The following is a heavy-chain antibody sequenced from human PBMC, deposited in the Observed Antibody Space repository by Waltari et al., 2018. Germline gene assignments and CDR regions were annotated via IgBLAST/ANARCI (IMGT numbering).Heavy chain of an antibody. D-gene: IGHD3-10*01. Sequence: EVQLVESGGGLVQPGGSQRLSCAASGFTFHTSWMACVRQAPGKGLEWVANINDDAKEKYHVDSVKGRFTISRDNTKKSLYLQMNSLRVDDTAVYYCARGEEGYGEAYYWGQGTLVTVSS. V-gene: IGHV3-7*04. CDR2: INDDAKEK. CDR1: GFTFHTSW. CDR3: ARGEEGYGEAYY. J-gene: IGHJ4*02.